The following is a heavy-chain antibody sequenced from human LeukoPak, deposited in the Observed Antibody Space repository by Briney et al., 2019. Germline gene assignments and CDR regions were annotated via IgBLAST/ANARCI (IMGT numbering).Heavy chain of an antibody. CDR3: ARGQWLVHFDY. V-gene: IGHV5-51*01. CDR1: GYSFISYW. D-gene: IGHD6-19*01. Sequence: GESLKISCKGPGYSFISYWIGWVCQIPAKHLERTGIIYAGDSDTRYSPPFQAQVNISADKSISTAYLPWSSLKASDTAMYYCARGQWLVHFDYWGQGTLVTVSS. J-gene: IGHJ4*02. CDR2: IYAGDSDT.